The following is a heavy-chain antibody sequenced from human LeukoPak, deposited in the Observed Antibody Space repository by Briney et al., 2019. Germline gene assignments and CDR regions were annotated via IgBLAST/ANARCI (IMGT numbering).Heavy chain of an antibody. CDR2: IRYDGSDK. D-gene: IGHD3-10*01. Sequence: GGSLRLSCAASGFIFSDYGMHWVRQAPGKGLEWVVFIRYDGSDKYYADPVKGRFTNSRDDSKNTLYLQMNSLRPEDTAVYYCAKLYGSGTSYHPLDYWGQGTLVTVSS. V-gene: IGHV3-30*02. CDR1: GFIFSDYG. CDR3: AKLYGSGTSYHPLDY. J-gene: IGHJ4*02.